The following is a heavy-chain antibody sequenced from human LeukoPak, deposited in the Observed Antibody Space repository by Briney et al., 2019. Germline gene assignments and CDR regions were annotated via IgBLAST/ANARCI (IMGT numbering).Heavy chain of an antibody. D-gene: IGHD3-16*02. CDR1: GGSFSGYY. Sequence: QTSETLSLTCAVYGGSFSGYYWSWIRQPPGKGLEWIGEINHSGSTNYNPSLKSRVTISVDTSKNQFSLKLSSVTAADTAVYYCARGLDDYVWGSYRKFDYWGQGTLVTVSS. CDR2: INHSGST. V-gene: IGHV4-34*01. CDR3: ARGLDDYVWGSYRKFDY. J-gene: IGHJ4*02.